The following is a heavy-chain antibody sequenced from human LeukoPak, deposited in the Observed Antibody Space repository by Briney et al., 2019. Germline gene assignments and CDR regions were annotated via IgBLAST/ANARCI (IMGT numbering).Heavy chain of an antibody. CDR3: ARKYYRKKGGNDH. CDR2: ISSYNGKT. Sequence: ASVKVSCKASGCRFTSYSISWVRQAPGQGLEWVGWISSYNGKTNYGKNVQGRVTMTTDTSTSTAYMELKSLRSDDTAIYYCARKYYRKKGGNDHWGQGTLVTVSS. J-gene: IGHJ4*01. D-gene: IGHD3-10*01. V-gene: IGHV1-18*01. CDR1: GCRFTSYS.